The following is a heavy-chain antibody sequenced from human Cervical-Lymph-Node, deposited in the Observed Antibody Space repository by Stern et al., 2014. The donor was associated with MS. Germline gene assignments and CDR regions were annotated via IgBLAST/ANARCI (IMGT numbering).Heavy chain of an antibody. CDR1: GYSFTNYD. CDR3: ARGPSHVDTGMIIDY. V-gene: IGHV1-8*01. CDR2: MNPDSGNI. Sequence: QVQLVQSGAEVRKPGASVKVSCKTSGYSFTNYDINWVRQATGQGLEWMGWMNPDSGNIDYAQKFQGRVSMTMNTTTTTAYMQLTSLTSDDTAVYYCARGPSHVDTGMIIDYWGQGTLVTVSS. D-gene: IGHD3-16*01. J-gene: IGHJ4*02.